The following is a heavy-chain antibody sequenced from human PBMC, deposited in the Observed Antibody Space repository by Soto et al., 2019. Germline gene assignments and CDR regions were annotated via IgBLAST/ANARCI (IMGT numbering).Heavy chain of an antibody. CDR3: AYSSGYYRPDAFDI. CDR2: ISSSSSYI. V-gene: IGHV3-21*01. J-gene: IGHJ3*02. D-gene: IGHD3-22*01. Sequence: WGRQAPGKGLEWVSSISSSSSYIYYADSVKGRFAISRDNAKNSLYLQMNSLRAEDTAVYYCAYSSGYYRPDAFDIWGQGTMVTASS.